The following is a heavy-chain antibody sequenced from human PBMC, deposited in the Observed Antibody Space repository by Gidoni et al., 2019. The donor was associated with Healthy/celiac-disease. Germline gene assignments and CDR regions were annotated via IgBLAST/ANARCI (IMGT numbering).Heavy chain of an antibody. CDR2: INAGNGNT. D-gene: IGHD2-2*01. V-gene: IGHV1-3*01. CDR3: ARGEIVRVVVPAALTIFDY. J-gene: IGHJ4*02. Sequence: QVQLVQSGAEVKKPGASVKVSCKASGYTFTSYAMHWVRQAPGQRLEWMGWINAGNGNTKYSQKFQGRVTITRDTSASTAYMELSSLKSEDTAVYYCARGEIVRVVVPAALTIFDYWGQGTLVTVSS. CDR1: GYTFTSYA.